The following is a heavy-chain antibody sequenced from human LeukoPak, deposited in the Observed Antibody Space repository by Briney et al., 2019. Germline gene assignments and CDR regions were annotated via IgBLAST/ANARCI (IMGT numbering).Heavy chain of an antibody. J-gene: IGHJ4*02. D-gene: IGHD2-15*01. CDR2: ISGSGGST. CDR1: GFIFSRYA. CDR3: AKRSGDSYFLDS. V-gene: IGHV3-23*01. Sequence: GGSLRLSCAASGFIFSRYAMTWVRQAPGKGLEWVSSISGSGGSTYYADSVKGRFTISRDTSKSTLYLQMSSLRAEDTAAYYCAKRSGDSYFLDSWGQGTLVTVSS.